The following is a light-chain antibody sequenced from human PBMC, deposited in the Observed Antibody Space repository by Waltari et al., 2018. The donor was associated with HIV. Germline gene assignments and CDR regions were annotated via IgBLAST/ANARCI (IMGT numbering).Light chain of an antibody. CDR1: ALPKKH. Sequence: SYELTQPPSVSVSTGPTARITCSGDALPKKHAYWYQQKPGQAPVLVIYKDSERPSGIPGRFSGSSSGTIVTLTISGVQTEDEADYYCQSADSSGTWVFGGGTKLTVL. CDR2: KDS. V-gene: IGLV3-25*03. J-gene: IGLJ3*02. CDR3: QSADSSGTWV.